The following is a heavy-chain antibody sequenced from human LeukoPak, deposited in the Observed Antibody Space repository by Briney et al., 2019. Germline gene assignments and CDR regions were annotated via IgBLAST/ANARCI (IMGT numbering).Heavy chain of an antibody. CDR3: ARYSSGYRYWWFDP. J-gene: IGHJ5*02. Sequence: PGGSLRLSCAASGFTVSSNYMSWVRQAPGKGLEWVSVIYSGGSTYYVDSVKGRFTISRDNSKNTLYLQMNSLRAEDTAVYYCARYSSGYRYWWFDPWGQGTLVTVSS. D-gene: IGHD6-19*01. CDR1: GFTVSSNY. CDR2: IYSGGST. V-gene: IGHV3-66*01.